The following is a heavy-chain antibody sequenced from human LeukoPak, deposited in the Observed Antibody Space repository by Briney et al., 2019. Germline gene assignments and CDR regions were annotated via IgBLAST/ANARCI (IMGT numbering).Heavy chain of an antibody. CDR3: ARHFRSRYYYDSSGYGPWFDP. D-gene: IGHD3-22*01. V-gene: IGHV4-34*01. Sequence: SETLSLTCAVYGGSYSGYYWSWIRQPPGKGLEWIGEINHSGSTNYNPSLKSRVTISVDTSKNQFSLKLSSVTAADTAVYYCARHFRSRYYYDSSGYGPWFDPWGQGTLVTVSS. CDR2: INHSGST. J-gene: IGHJ5*02. CDR1: GGSYSGYY.